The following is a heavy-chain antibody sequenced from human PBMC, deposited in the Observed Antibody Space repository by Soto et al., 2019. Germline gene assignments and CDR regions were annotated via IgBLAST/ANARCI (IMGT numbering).Heavy chain of an antibody. D-gene: IGHD3-16*01. Sequence: SETLCLTCTGSGGSIIRYYWRWIRQPPGKGLEWIGYIYYSGSTNYNPSLKSRVTISVDTSKNQFSLKLSSVTAADTAVYYCARDRRYSWDYARDGMDVWGQGTTVT. J-gene: IGHJ6*02. CDR2: IYYSGST. V-gene: IGHV4-59*01. CDR3: ARDRRYSWDYARDGMDV. CDR1: GGSIIRYY.